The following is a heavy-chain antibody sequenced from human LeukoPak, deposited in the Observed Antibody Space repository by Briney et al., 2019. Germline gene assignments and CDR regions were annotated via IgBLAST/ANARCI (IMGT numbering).Heavy chain of an antibody. CDR1: GFTFSSYW. CDR3: ARVDVWGSFRSHY. Sequence: GGSLRLSCAASGFTFSSYWMHWVRQAPGKGLVWVSRIDSDGSETSYAEYVKGRFTISRDNAKNTLYLQMNSLRVEDTAVYYCARVDVWGSFRSHYWGQGTLVTVSS. V-gene: IGHV3-74*01. CDR2: IDSDGSET. J-gene: IGHJ4*02. D-gene: IGHD3-16*02.